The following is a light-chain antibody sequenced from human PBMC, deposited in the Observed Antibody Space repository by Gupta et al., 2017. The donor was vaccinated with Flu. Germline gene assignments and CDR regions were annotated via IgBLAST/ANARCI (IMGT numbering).Light chain of an antibody. V-gene: IGKV3-15*01. J-gene: IGKJ2*03. Sequence: ETVLTQSPATLSVSPGERASLSCRDSQNINSDLAWYQQKPGQAPRLPIYYASTRATGVPARFSGSGSGTDFTLTISSLQSEDFSVYYCEQFHRWPYSFGQGTKLEIK. CDR3: EQFHRWPYS. CDR2: YAS. CDR1: QNINSD.